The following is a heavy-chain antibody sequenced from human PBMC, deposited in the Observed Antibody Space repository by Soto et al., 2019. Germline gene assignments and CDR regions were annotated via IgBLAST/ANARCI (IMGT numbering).Heavy chain of an antibody. CDR3: ARAYISRYDSSGYFDY. V-gene: IGHV3-21*01. Sequence: GGSLRLSCAASGFTFSSYSMNWVRQAPGKGLEWVSSISSSSSYIYYADSVKGRFTISRDNAKNSLYLQMNSLRAEDTAVYYCARAYISRYDSSGYFDYCGQGTLVTVSS. J-gene: IGHJ4*02. CDR2: ISSSSSYI. D-gene: IGHD3-22*01. CDR1: GFTFSSYS.